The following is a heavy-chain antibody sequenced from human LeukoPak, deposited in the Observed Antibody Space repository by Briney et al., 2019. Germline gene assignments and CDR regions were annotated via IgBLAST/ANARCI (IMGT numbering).Heavy chain of an antibody. CDR3: ARGFPLVRGVIDY. V-gene: IGHV4-4*02. Sequence: PSETLSLTCAVSGGSISSSNWWSWVRQPPGKGLEWIGEIYHSGSTNYNPSLKSRVTISVDKSKNQFSLKLSSVTAADTAVYYCARGFPLVRGVIDYWGQGTLVTVSS. J-gene: IGHJ4*02. CDR1: GGSISSSNW. CDR2: IYHSGST. D-gene: IGHD3-10*01.